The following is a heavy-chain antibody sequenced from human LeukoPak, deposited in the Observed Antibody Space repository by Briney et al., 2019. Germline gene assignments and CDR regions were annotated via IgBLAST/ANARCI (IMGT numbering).Heavy chain of an antibody. CDR1: GFTFSSYG. V-gene: IGHV3-23*01. CDR3: AKDRGYSGYDLFDY. J-gene: IGHJ4*02. Sequence: PGGSLRLSCAASGFTFSSYGMSWVRQAPGKGLEWVSAISGSGGSTYYADSAKGRFTISRDNSKNTLYLQMNSLRAEDTAVYYCAKDRGYSGYDLFDYWGQGTLVTVSS. CDR2: ISGSGGST. D-gene: IGHD5-12*01.